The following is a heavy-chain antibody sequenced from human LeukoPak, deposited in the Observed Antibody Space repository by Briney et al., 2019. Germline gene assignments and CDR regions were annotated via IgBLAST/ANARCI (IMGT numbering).Heavy chain of an antibody. CDR3: ARDSVAAAATEDWYFEL. D-gene: IGHD6-13*01. J-gene: IGHJ2*01. CDR2: INPNSGGT. V-gene: IGHV1-2*06. Sequence: ASVKVSCKASGYTFTGYYMHWVRQAPGQGLEWMGRINPNSGGTNYAQKFQGRVTMTRDTSISTAYMELSRLRSDDTAVYYCARDSVAAAATEDWYFELWGRGTLVTVSS. CDR1: GYTFTGYY.